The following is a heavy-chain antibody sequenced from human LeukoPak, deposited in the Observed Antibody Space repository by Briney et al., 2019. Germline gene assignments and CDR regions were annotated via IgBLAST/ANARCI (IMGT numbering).Heavy chain of an antibody. V-gene: IGHV4-31*03. Sequence: PSETLSLTCTVSGASINSGVYYWSWIRQLPGKGLEWIGYIYYSGNAYYNPSLKSRLTISVDTSKNQFSLRLTSVTAADTALYFCATLLVERRFGEHKGYFDSWGQGTLVTVSS. CDR2: IYYSGNA. CDR3: ATLLVERRFGEHKGYFDS. D-gene: IGHD3-10*01. CDR1: GASINSGVYY. J-gene: IGHJ4*02.